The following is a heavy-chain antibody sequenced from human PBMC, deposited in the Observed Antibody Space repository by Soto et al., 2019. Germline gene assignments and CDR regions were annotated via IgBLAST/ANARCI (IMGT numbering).Heavy chain of an antibody. J-gene: IGHJ6*02. CDR2: IYYSGGT. CDR1: GGSISSSSYY. V-gene: IGHV4-39*01. Sequence: PSETLSLTCTVSGGSISSSSYYWGWIRQPPGKGLEWIGNIYYSGGTYYNPSLKSRVTISVDTSKNQFSLKLSSVTAADTAVYYCARQNYYYGMDAWGQGTTVTVS. CDR3: ARQNYYYGMDA.